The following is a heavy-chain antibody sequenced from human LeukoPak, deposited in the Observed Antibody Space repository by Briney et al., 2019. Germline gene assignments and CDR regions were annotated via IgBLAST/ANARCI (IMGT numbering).Heavy chain of an antibody. CDR1: GFTFSSYA. V-gene: IGHV3-23*01. CDR2: ISDAGAIT. Sequence: PGGSLRLSCAASGFTFSSYAMSWVRQAPGKGLEWVSGISDAGAITYYADSVKVRFTISRSQSTITLYLQMDSLRAEDTSLYYCARGGTTWHGFDSWGQGTLVTVSS. D-gene: IGHD1-14*01. CDR3: ARGGTTWHGFDS. J-gene: IGHJ4*02.